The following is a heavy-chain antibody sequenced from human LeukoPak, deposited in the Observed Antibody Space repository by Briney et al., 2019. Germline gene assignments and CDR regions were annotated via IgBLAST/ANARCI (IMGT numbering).Heavy chain of an antibody. CDR3: AISRDGLDAFDI. J-gene: IGHJ3*02. Sequence: PETLSLTCTVSGGSISSYYWSWIRRPPGKGLEWIGYIYFSGSTNYNPSLKSRVTISVDTTKNQFSLKLSSVTAADTAVYCCAISRDGLDAFDIWGQGTMVTVSS. CDR2: IYFSGST. CDR1: GGSISSYY. D-gene: IGHD5-24*01. V-gene: IGHV4-59*01.